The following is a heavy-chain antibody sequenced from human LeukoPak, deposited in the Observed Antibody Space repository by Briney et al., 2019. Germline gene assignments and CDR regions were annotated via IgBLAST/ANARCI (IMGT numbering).Heavy chain of an antibody. Sequence: GGSLRLSCAACGFTFSTYWMHCVRQAPGRGLVWASRITSDGSSTRYADSVEGRFTISRDNAKNTLYLQMNSLRAEDTAVYYGARGGVGNADYWGQGTLVTVSS. CDR1: GFTFSTYW. CDR2: ITSDGSST. CDR3: ARGGVGNADY. V-gene: IGHV3-74*01. J-gene: IGHJ4*02. D-gene: IGHD2-15*01.